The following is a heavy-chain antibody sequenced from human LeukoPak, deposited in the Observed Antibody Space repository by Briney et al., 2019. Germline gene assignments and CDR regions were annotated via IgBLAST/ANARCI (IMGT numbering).Heavy chain of an antibody. V-gene: IGHV3-21*01. Sequence: GGSLRLSCAASGFTISTYSMNWVRQAPGKGLEWVSSISSSSSFIYYADSVKGRFTISRDNAKNSLYLQMNSMRVEDTAVCDCARDYYGSETPHWGQGTLVTVSS. J-gene: IGHJ4*02. CDR1: GFTISTYS. CDR3: ARDYYGSETPH. D-gene: IGHD3-10*01. CDR2: ISSSSSFI.